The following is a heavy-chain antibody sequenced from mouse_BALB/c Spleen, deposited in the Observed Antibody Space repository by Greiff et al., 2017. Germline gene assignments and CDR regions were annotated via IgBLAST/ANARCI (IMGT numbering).Heavy chain of an antibody. J-gene: IGHJ2*01. D-gene: IGHD2-3*01. CDR3: ARSSYDHYFDY. Sequence: EVMLVESGGGLVQPGGSLKLSCAASGFTFSSYGMSWVRQTPDKRLELVATINSNGGSTYYPDSVKGRFTISRDNPKNTLFLQMTSLRSEDTAMYYCARSSYDHYFDYWGQGTTLTVAS. V-gene: IGHV5-6-3*01. CDR1: GFTFSSYG. CDR2: INSNGGST.